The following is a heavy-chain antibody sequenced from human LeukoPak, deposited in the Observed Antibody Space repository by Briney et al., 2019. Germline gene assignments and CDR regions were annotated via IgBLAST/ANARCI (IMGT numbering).Heavy chain of an antibody. J-gene: IGHJ4*02. Sequence: GGSLRLSCAASGFTFSSYAMSWVRQAPGKGLEWVSAISGSGGSTYYADSVKGRFTISRDNSKNTLYLQMNRLRAEDTAVYYCAKDRSGGIAAAAYWGQGTLVTVSS. CDR1: GFTFSSYA. CDR3: AKDRSGGIAAAAY. D-gene: IGHD6-13*01. CDR2: ISGSGGST. V-gene: IGHV3-23*01.